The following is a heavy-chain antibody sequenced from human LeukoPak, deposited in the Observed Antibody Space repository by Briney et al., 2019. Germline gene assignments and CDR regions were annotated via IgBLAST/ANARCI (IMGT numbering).Heavy chain of an antibody. CDR2: IYYSGST. J-gene: IGHJ4*02. V-gene: IGHV4-59*01. Sequence: SETLSLTCTVSGGSISSYYWSWIRQPPGKGLEWIGYIYYSGSTNYNPSLKSRVTISVDTSKNQFSLKLSSVTAADTAVYYCARTYYYDSSVDYWGQGTLVTVSS. CDR3: ARTYYYDSSVDY. D-gene: IGHD3-22*01. CDR1: GGSISSYY.